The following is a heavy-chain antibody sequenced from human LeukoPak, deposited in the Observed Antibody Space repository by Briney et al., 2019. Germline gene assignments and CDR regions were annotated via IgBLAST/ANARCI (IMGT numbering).Heavy chain of an antibody. D-gene: IGHD3-16*02. CDR3: ARHNWYYDYVWGSYRDYYFDY. CDR1: GYTFTSYY. CDR2: IYPGDSDT. V-gene: IGHV5-51*01. J-gene: IGHJ4*02. Sequence: KVSCKASGYTFTSYYMHWVRQAPGQGLEWMGIIYPGDSDTRYSPSFQGQVTISADKSISTAYLQWSSLKASDTAMYYCARHNWYYDYVWGSYRDYYFDYWGQGTLVTVSS.